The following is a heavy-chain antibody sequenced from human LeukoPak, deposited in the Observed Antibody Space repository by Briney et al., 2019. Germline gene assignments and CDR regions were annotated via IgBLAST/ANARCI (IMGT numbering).Heavy chain of an antibody. D-gene: IGHD1/OR15-1a*01. J-gene: IGHJ4*02. CDR3: VRDATREDGFVYFDY. Sequence: PGGSLRLSCAASGFSFSSYQMNWVRQAPGKGLELLSYISTSASTIYYADSVKGRFTISRDNAKNSVYLQMNSLRAEDAAVYHCVRDATREDGFVYFDYWGQGNLVTVSS. CDR2: ISTSASTI. V-gene: IGHV3-48*03. CDR1: GFSFSSYQ.